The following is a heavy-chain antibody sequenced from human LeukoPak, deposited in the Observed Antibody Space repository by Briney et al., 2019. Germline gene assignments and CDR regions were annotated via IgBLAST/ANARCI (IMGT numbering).Heavy chain of an antibody. CDR1: GFTFSSFG. J-gene: IGHJ4*02. Sequence: GGSLRLSCAASGFTFSSFGMHWVRQAPGKGLEWVAVIWYDGSNKYYADSVKGRFTISRDNSKNTLYLQMNSLRAEDTAVYYCARDETEATLTGIDYWGQGTLVTVSS. V-gene: IGHV3-33*01. CDR2: IWYDGSNK. CDR3: ARDETEATLTGIDY. D-gene: IGHD7-27*01.